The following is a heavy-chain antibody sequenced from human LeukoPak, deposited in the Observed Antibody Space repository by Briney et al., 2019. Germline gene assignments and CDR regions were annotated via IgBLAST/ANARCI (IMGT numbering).Heavy chain of an antibody. CDR3: ARGGYSSSWGACDI. CDR2: ISSSSSYI. D-gene: IGHD6-13*01. J-gene: IGHJ3*02. CDR1: GFTFSSYS. Sequence: GGSLRLSCAASGFTFSSYSMSWVRQAPGKGLEWGSSISSSSSYIYYADSVKGRFTISRDNAKNSLYLQMNSLRAEDTAVYYCARGGYSSSWGACDIWGQGTMVTVSS. V-gene: IGHV3-21*01.